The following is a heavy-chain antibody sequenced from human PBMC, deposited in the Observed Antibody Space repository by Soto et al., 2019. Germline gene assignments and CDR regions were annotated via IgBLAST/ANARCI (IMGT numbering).Heavy chain of an antibody. V-gene: IGHV4-4*07. CDR1: GGSISSYY. CDR3: ARDPLGYYDSSGAFDI. CDR2: IYTSGST. J-gene: IGHJ3*02. D-gene: IGHD3-22*01. Sequence: SETLSLTCTVSGGSISSYYWSWIRQPAGKGLEWIGRIYTSGSTNYNPSLKSRVTMSVDTSKNQFSLKLSSVTAADTAVYYCARDPLGYYDSSGAFDIWGQGTMVTVSS.